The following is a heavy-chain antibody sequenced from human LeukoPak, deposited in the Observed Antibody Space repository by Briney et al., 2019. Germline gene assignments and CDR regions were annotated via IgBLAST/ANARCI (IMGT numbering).Heavy chain of an antibody. CDR2: IDPSDSYT. D-gene: IGHD5-12*01. Sequence: GESLKISCKGSGYTFTSNWISWVRQMPGKGLEWMGRIDPSDSYTNYSPSFQGHVTISADKSISTAYLQWSSLKASDTAMYYCARRPPYSGYDQTYYFDYWGQGTLVTVSS. CDR3: ARRPPYSGYDQTYYFDY. J-gene: IGHJ4*02. V-gene: IGHV5-10-1*01. CDR1: GYTFTSNW.